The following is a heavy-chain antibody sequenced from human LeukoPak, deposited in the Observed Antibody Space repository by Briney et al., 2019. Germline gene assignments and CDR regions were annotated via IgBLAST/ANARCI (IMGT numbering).Heavy chain of an antibody. D-gene: IGHD3-10*01. J-gene: IGHJ4*02. Sequence: PGGSLRLSCAASGFTFSSYGMHWVRQAPGKGLEWVAVISYDGSNKYYADSVKGRFTISRDNSKNTLYLQMNSLRAEDTAVCYCAKESLYGSGSYLDYWGQGTLVTVSS. V-gene: IGHV3-30*18. CDR2: ISYDGSNK. CDR1: GFTFSSYG. CDR3: AKESLYGSGSYLDY.